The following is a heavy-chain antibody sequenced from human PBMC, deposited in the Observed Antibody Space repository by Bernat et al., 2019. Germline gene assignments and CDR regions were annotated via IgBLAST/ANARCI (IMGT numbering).Heavy chain of an antibody. V-gene: IGHV3-7*03. CDR3: ARLRYMDI. Sequence: EVQLVESGGGLVQPGGSLRLSCAASGFTFSTYWVTWVRQAPGKGLEWVGNIKQDGSETNYVDSVTGRFTISRDNAENSLYLQMNSLRAEDTAVYYCARLRYMDIWGKGTTGTVSS. J-gene: IGHJ6*03. CDR2: IKQDGSET. CDR1: GFTFSTYW.